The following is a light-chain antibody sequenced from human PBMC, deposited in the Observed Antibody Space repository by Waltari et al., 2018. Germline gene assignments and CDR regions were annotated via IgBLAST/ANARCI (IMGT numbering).Light chain of an antibody. CDR3: GTWDSSLSAGRV. CDR1: SSNIGNNY. J-gene: IGLJ2*01. Sequence: QSVLTQPPSVSAAPGQKVTISCSGSSSNIGNNYVSWYQQLPGPAPKLLIYDNNTRPPVIPDRFSGSKSGTSATLGITGLQTGDEADYYCGTWDSSLSAGRVFGGGTKLTVL. CDR2: DNN. V-gene: IGLV1-51*01.